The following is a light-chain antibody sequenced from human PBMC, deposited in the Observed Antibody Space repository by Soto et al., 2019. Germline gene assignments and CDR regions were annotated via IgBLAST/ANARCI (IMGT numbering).Light chain of an antibody. CDR1: QSVSSN. CDR3: QQYFNWPPYT. CDR2: RAS. Sequence: EIVMTQSPATLSLSPGERATLSCRASQSVSSNLAWYQQKPGQAPRLLIYRASTRATGITARFSGSGSGTEFTLTISSLQSEDFAVYYCQQYFNWPPYTFGQGTKLEI. V-gene: IGKV3-15*01. J-gene: IGKJ2*01.